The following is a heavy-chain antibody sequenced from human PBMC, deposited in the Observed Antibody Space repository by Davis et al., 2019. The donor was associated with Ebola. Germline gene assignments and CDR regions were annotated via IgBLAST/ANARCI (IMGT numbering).Heavy chain of an antibody. CDR2: IYSGGST. CDR1: GFTVSSNY. Sequence: GESLKISCAASGFTVSSNYMSWVRQAPGKGLEWVSVIYSGGSTYYADSVKGRFTISRVNSKNTLYLQMNSLRAEDTAVYYCARAGGGYYYGMDVWGQGTTVTVSS. D-gene: IGHD3-10*01. J-gene: IGHJ6*02. CDR3: ARAGGGYYYGMDV. V-gene: IGHV3-53*01.